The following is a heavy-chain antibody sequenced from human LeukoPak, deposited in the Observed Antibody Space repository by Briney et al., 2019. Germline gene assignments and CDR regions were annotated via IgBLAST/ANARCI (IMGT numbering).Heavy chain of an antibody. CDR1: GGSFSGYY. CDR2: INHSGST. D-gene: IGHD3-3*01. CDR3: ARGRRRKLRFLSPLDY. V-gene: IGHV4-34*01. Sequence: PSETLSLTCAVYGGSFSGYYWSWIRQPPGKGLEWIGEINHSGSTNYNPSLKSRVTISVDTSKNQFSLRLSSVTAADTAVYYCARGRRRKLRFLSPLDYWGQGTLVTVSS. J-gene: IGHJ4*02.